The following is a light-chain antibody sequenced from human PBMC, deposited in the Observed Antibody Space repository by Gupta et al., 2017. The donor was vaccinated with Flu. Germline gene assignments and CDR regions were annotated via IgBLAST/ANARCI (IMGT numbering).Light chain of an antibody. J-gene: IGKJ1*01. Sequence: EIVLTQFPATLSLSPGERATLSCRASQSVSSYLAWYQQKPGQAPRLLIYDASNRATGIPARFSGSGSGTEFTITISSLEPEDFAVYYCQQRNNWPPGTFGQGTKVEIK. V-gene: IGKV3-11*01. CDR2: DAS. CDR3: QQRNNWPPGT. CDR1: QSVSSY.